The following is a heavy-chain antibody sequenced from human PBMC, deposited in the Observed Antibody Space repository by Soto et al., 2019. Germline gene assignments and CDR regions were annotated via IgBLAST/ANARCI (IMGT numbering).Heavy chain of an antibody. J-gene: IGHJ5*02. CDR1: AGSLSTYY. CDR2: IYYSGST. D-gene: IGHD3-16*02. V-gene: IGHV4-59*08. CDR3: ARSEFLFIRYDRCCLHL. Sequence: SETLSHTCTVSAGSLSTYYWSWIRQPPEKRLEWIGYIYYSGSTNYNPSLKSRVTISVDTSKNQFSLKLSSVTAADTAVYYCARSEFLFIRYDRCCLHLWCQAILVT.